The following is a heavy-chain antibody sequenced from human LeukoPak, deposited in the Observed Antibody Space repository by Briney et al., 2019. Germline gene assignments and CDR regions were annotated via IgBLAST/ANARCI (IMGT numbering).Heavy chain of an antibody. Sequence: SETLSLTCTVSGGSISSYYWSWIRQPAGKGLEWIGRIYTSGSTNYNPSLKSRVTMSVDTSKNQFSLKLSSVTAADTAVYYCARGPRLWFGESHYYYYGMDVWGQGTTVTVSS. CDR1: GGSISSYY. J-gene: IGHJ6*02. D-gene: IGHD3-10*01. V-gene: IGHV4-4*07. CDR2: IYTSGST. CDR3: ARGPRLWFGESHYYYYGMDV.